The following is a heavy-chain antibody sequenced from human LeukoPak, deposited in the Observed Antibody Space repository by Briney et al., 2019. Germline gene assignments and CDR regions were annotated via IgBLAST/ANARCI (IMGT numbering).Heavy chain of an antibody. V-gene: IGHV3-21*01. CDR2: ISSSSSSI. J-gene: IGHJ4*02. D-gene: IGHD5-12*01. Sequence: GGSLRLSCAASGFTFSIYSMNWVRQAPGKGLEWVSSISSSSSSIYDADPVKGRFTISRDNAKNSLYLQMNSLRAEDTAVYYCVRGGYRGFDYEYWGQGTLVTVSS. CDR1: GFTFSIYS. CDR3: VRGGYRGFDYEY.